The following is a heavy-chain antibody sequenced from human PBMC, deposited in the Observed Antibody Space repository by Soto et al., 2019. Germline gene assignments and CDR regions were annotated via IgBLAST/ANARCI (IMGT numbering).Heavy chain of an antibody. V-gene: IGHV1-8*01. CDR3: ARERSGYFDY. J-gene: IGHJ4*02. Sequence: QVQLVQSVAEVKKPGASVKVSCKASGYTFTSSDLNWVRQATGQGLEWMGWMNPNSGNTGYAQKFQGRVTMTRNTSISTAYMELGSLRSEDTAGYYCARERSGYFDYWGQGTLVTGSS. CDR1: GYTFTSSD. D-gene: IGHD2-15*01. CDR2: MNPNSGNT.